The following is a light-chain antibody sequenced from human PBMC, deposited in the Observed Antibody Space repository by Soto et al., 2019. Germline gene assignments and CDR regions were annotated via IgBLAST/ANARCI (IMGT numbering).Light chain of an antibody. V-gene: IGLV2-14*01. Sequence: QSALTQPASVSGSPGQSITISCTGTSSDVGGYNYVSWYQQHPGKAPKFMIYDVSNRPSGVSNRFSGSKSGNTASLTISGLQXEDEADYYCSSYTTSNTRQIVFGTGTKLTVL. CDR2: DVS. J-gene: IGLJ1*01. CDR1: SSDVGGYNY. CDR3: SSYTTSNTRQIV.